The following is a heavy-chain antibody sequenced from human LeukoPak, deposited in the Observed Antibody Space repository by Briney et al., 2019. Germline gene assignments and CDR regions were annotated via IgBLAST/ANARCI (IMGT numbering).Heavy chain of an antibody. CDR2: ISSSSSYI. J-gene: IGHJ4*02. CDR3: ARHGLSGSSSGYFDY. V-gene: IGHV3-21*01. CDR1: GFTFSSYS. D-gene: IGHD1-26*01. Sequence: GGSLRLSCAASGFTFSSYSMNWVRQAPGKGLEWVSSISSSSSYIYYADSVKGRFTISRDNAKNSLYLQMNSLRAEDTAVYYCARHGLSGSSSGYFDYWGQGTLVTVSS.